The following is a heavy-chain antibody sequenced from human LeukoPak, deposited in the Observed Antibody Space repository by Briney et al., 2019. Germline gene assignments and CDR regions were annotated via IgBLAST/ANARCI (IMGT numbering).Heavy chain of an antibody. CDR2: ISGSGGNT. CDR1: GFTFSSYA. V-gene: IGHV3-23*01. CDR3: AKARYGDFGVDY. Sequence: GGSLRLSCAASGFTFSSYAMSWVRQAPGKGLEWVSVISGSGGNTHHADSVKGRFTISRDNSKNTLYLQLNSLRAEDTAVYFCAKARYGDFGVDYWGQGTLVTVSS. D-gene: IGHD4-17*01. J-gene: IGHJ4*02.